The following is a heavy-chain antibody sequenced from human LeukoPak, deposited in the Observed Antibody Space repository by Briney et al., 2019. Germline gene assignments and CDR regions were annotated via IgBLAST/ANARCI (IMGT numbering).Heavy chain of an antibody. Sequence: SQTLSLTCAVSGGSISSGAYSWSWIRQPPGKGLEWIGYIYHSGSTYYNPSLKSRVTISVDRSKNQFSLKLSSVTAADTAVYYCARRFYYYDSSGYHDAFDIWGQGTMVTVSS. CDR2: IYHSGST. D-gene: IGHD3-22*01. CDR1: GGSISSGAYS. V-gene: IGHV4-30-2*01. CDR3: ARRFYYYDSSGYHDAFDI. J-gene: IGHJ3*02.